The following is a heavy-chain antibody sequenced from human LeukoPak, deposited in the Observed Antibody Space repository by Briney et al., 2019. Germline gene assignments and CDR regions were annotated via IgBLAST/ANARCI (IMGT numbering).Heavy chain of an antibody. CDR1: GYTFTIYY. D-gene: IGHD3-9*01. Sequence: ASVKVSCKASGYTFTIYYMHWVRQAPGQGLEWMGIINPSGGSTSYAQKFQGRVTMTRDTSTSTVYMELSSLRSEDTAVYYCARGALRYFDWSSRGLDYWGQGTLVTVSS. CDR3: ARGALRYFDWSSRGLDY. CDR2: INPSGGST. J-gene: IGHJ4*02. V-gene: IGHV1-46*01.